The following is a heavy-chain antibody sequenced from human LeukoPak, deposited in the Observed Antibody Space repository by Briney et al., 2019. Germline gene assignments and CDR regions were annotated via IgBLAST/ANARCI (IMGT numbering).Heavy chain of an antibody. Sequence: SETLSLTCTASGGSISSSSYYWGWIRQPPGKGLEWIGSIYYSGSTYYNPSLKSRVTISVDTSKNQFSLKLSSVTAADTAVYYCARQTGTTGYWGQGTLVTVSS. CDR1: GGSISSSSYY. D-gene: IGHD1-7*01. J-gene: IGHJ4*02. CDR3: ARQTGTTGY. V-gene: IGHV4-39*01. CDR2: IYYSGST.